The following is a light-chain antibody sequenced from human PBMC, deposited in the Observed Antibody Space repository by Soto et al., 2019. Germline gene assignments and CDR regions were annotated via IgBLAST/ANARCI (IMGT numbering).Light chain of an antibody. V-gene: IGLV1-44*01. Sequence: QSVLTQPPSASGTPGQRVTISCSGSRSNIGSNTVNWYQQLPGTAPKLLIYSNNQRPSGVPDRFSGSKSGTSASLAISGLQSEDEADYYCAAWDDSLIGVFGGGTQLTVL. CDR2: SNN. J-gene: IGLJ2*01. CDR3: AAWDDSLIGV. CDR1: RSNIGSNT.